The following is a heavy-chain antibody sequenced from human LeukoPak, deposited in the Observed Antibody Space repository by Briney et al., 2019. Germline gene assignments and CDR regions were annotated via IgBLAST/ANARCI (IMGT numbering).Heavy chain of an antibody. CDR3: ARAGYSSGFYYFDY. Sequence: PSETLSLTCTVSGGSITSYYWSWIRQTPGKGLEWIGYVYYSGSTNYNPSLKSRVTISVDMSKNQYCLRLNSVTAADTALYYCARAGYSSGFYYFDYWGQGTLVTVSA. D-gene: IGHD2-15*01. J-gene: IGHJ4*02. CDR1: GGSITSYY. V-gene: IGHV4-59*01. CDR2: VYYSGST.